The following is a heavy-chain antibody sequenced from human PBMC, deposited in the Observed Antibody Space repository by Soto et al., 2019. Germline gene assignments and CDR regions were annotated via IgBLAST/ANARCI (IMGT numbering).Heavy chain of an antibody. CDR2: ICRTGST. V-gene: IGHV4-39*07. CDR1: GDSITNNNYH. CDR3: ASRDPGTSVDY. Sequence: PSATLSLTRTVSGDSITNNNYHWCWTRQPPGQGLEWIGEICRTGSTNYNPSLKSRVTISLDKSENQFSLKATSLTAADTAVYYCASRDPGTSVDYWGQGTLVTVSS. J-gene: IGHJ4*02. D-gene: IGHD1-7*01.